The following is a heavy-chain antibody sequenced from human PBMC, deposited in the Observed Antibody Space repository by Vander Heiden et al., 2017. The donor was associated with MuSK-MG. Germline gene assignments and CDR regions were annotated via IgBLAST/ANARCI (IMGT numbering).Heavy chain of an antibody. J-gene: IGHJ4*01. Sequence: VQLVEPGGGLVQPGGALTLSFAAAAVTFSSYEMNWVRQAPGKGLEWVSYISSSGSTIYYADSVKGRFTISRDNAKNSLYLQMNRLRAEDTAVYYCARENVDIVAPYSGWGHGSLVTVSS. CDR1: AVTFSSYE. CDR2: ISSSGSTI. CDR3: ARENVDIVAPYSG. V-gene: IGHV3-48*03. D-gene: IGHD5-12*01.